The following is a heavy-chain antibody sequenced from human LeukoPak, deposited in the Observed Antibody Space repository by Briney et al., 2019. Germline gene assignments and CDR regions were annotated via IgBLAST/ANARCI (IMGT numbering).Heavy chain of an antibody. V-gene: IGHV4-59*01. D-gene: IGHD3-3*01. CDR2: IFYSGST. CDR3: ARAVFGVVILDY. CDR1: GGSISSYY. Sequence: PSETLSLTCTVSGGSISSYYWSWVRQPPGKGLEWIGYIFYSGSTTYNPSLENRVTISIDTSKKQFSLRLSSVTAADTAMYYCARAVFGVVILDYWGQGALVTVSS. J-gene: IGHJ4*02.